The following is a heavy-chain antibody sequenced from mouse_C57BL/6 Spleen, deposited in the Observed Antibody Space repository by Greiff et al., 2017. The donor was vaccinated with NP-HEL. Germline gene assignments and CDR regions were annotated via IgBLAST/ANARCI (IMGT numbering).Heavy chain of an antibody. CDR3: ARSPITTVVTRYFDY. Sequence: QVQLQQPGAELVMPGASVKLSCKASGYTFTSYWMHWVKQRPGQGLEWIGEIDPSDSYTNYNQKFKGKSTLTVDKSSSTAYMQLSSLTSEDSAVYYCARSPITTVVTRYFDYWGQGTTLTVSS. D-gene: IGHD1-1*01. J-gene: IGHJ2*01. CDR2: IDPSDSYT. CDR1: GYTFTSYW. V-gene: IGHV1-69*01.